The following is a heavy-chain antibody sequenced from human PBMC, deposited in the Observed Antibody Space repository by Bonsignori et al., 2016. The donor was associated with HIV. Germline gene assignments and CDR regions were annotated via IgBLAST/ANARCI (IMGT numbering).Heavy chain of an antibody. J-gene: IGHJ3*02. CDR3: AREPRGSAFDI. CDR2: IDPNSGDT. Sequence: VRQMPGKGLEWMGWIDPNSGDTNYAQKFQGRVTMTRDTSIATAYMEVTRLRSDDAAVYYCAREPRGSAFDIWGQGTMVTVSS. D-gene: IGHD3-10*01. V-gene: IGHV1-2*02.